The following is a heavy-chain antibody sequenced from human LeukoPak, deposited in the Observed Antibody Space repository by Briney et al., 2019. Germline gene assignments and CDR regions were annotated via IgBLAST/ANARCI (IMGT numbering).Heavy chain of an antibody. V-gene: IGHV3-23*01. CDR3: AKEAPFILFDP. Sequence: GGSLRLSCAASGFTFSSYAMTWVRQAPGKGLEWVSVISGSGDSIYYADSVKGRFTISRDNSKNTLYLQMNSLRAEDTAVYFCAKEAPFILFDPWGQGTLVTVSS. J-gene: IGHJ5*02. CDR1: GFTFSSYA. D-gene: IGHD2-21*01. CDR2: ISGSGDSI.